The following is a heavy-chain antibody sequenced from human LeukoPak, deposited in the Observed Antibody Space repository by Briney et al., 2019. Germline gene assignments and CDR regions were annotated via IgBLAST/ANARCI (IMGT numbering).Heavy chain of an antibody. V-gene: IGHV1-2*02. D-gene: IGHD3-10*01. CDR2: INTNSGGT. Sequence: ASVKVSCKASGYTFTGYYMHWVRQAPGQGLAGMGWINTNSGGTNYAQKFQGRVTMTRDTSISTGYMELSRMRSDDTAVYYCARDPSEYYYGSGSYGSILDVWGKGTTVTISS. CDR1: GYTFTGYY. CDR3: ARDPSEYYYGSGSYGSILDV. J-gene: IGHJ6*04.